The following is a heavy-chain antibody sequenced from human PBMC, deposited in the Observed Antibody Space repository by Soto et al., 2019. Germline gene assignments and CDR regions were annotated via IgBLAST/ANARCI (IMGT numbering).Heavy chain of an antibody. CDR3: ARAGRNYYDSSGLLHFDY. CDR2: ISSSGSTI. CDR1: GFTFSSYE. J-gene: IGHJ4*02. V-gene: IGHV3-48*03. D-gene: IGHD3-22*01. Sequence: GGSLRLSCAASGFTFSSYEMNWVRQAPGKGLEWVSYISSSGSTIYYADSVKGRFTISRDNAKNSLYLQMNSLRAEDTAVYYCARAGRNYYDSSGLLHFDYWGQGTLVTVS.